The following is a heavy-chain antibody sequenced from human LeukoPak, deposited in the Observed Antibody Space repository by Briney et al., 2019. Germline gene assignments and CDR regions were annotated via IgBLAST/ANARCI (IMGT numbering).Heavy chain of an antibody. Sequence: SETLSLTCTVSGGSISSYYWSWLRQPPGKGLEWIGYIYYSGSTNYNPSLKSRVTMSVDTSRNQFSLKLSSVTAADTAVYYCARDSSSAIRGVVGAFDYWGQGTLVTVSS. V-gene: IGHV4-59*12. D-gene: IGHD2-15*01. CDR2: IYYSGST. J-gene: IGHJ4*02. CDR1: GGSISSYY. CDR3: ARDSSSAIRGVVGAFDY.